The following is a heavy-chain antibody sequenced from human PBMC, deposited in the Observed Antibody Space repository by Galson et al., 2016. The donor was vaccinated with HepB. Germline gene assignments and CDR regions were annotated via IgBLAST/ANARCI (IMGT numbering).Heavy chain of an antibody. J-gene: IGHJ4*02. D-gene: IGHD2-15*01. CDR2: ISGTNGNT. CDR1: GYTFNTYG. V-gene: IGHV1-18*01. Sequence: SVKVSCKASGYTFNTYGIGWVRQAPGQGFEWMGWISGTNGNTNYAQSLQGRVTMTRDISTNTAYLELRGLREDDTATYYCTRGSRVSAGTCYSPAFDYWGQGTLVTVSS. CDR3: TRGSRVSAGTCYSPAFDY.